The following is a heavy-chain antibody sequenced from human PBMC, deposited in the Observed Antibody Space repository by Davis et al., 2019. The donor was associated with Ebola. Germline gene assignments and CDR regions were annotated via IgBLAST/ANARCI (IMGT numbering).Heavy chain of an antibody. J-gene: IGHJ4*02. V-gene: IGHV4-34*01. D-gene: IGHD2-15*01. CDR3: ARGLTFLGYCSGGGCSPFDY. CDR2: INHSGST. Sequence: PSETLSLTCAVYGGSFSGYYWSWIRQPPGKGLEWIGEINHSGSTNYNPSLKSRVTISVDTSKNQFSLKLSSVTAADTAVYYCARGLTFLGYCSGGGCSPFDYWGQGTLVTVSS. CDR1: GGSFSGYY.